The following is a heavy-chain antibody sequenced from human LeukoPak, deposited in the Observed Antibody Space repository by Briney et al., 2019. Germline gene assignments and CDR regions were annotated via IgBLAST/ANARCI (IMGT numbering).Heavy chain of an antibody. CDR3: ARVLAPYNLLWFGTSPYNFDY. Sequence: GASVKVSCKASGYTFTSYDINWVRQATGQGLVWMGWMNPNSGNTGYAQKFQGRVTMTRNTSISTAYMELSSLRSEDTAVYYCARVLAPYNLLWFGTSPYNFDYWGQGTLVTVSS. D-gene: IGHD3-10*01. CDR1: GYTFTSYD. CDR2: MNPNSGNT. V-gene: IGHV1-8*01. J-gene: IGHJ4*02.